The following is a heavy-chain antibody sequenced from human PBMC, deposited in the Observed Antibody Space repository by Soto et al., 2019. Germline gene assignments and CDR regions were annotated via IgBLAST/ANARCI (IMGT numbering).Heavy chain of an antibody. CDR1: GGSTSSYY. J-gene: IGHJ4*02. CDR3: ARRWGGALDY. V-gene: IGHV4-59*08. CDR2: IYYSGST. D-gene: IGHD3-16*01. Sequence: SETMSLTCTVSGGSTSSYYWSWIRQPPGKGLEWIGYIYYSGSTNYNPSLKSRVTISVDTSKNQFSLKLNSVTAADTAVYYCARRWGGALDYWGQGTLVTVSS.